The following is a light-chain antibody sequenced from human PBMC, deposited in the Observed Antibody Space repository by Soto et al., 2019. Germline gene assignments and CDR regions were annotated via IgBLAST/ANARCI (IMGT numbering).Light chain of an antibody. J-gene: IGKJ2*01. CDR1: QTISSW. CDR3: QQYNSYS. Sequence: DIQMTQSPSTLSGSVGGRVTITCRASQTISSWLAWYQQKPGKAPKLLIYKASTLKSGVPSRFSGSGSGTEFTLTISSLQPDDFATYYCQQYNSYSFGQGTKVDIK. CDR2: KAS. V-gene: IGKV1-5*03.